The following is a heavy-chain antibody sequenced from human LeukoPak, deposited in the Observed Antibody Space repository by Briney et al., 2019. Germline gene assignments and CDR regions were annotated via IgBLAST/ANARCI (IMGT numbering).Heavy chain of an antibody. Sequence: PGGSLRLSCAASGFTFSGHAMVWVRQAPGKGLEWVSFISYDGSNKVYADSVMGRFTISRDNSKNTVDLQINSLRDDDTAVYYCAKDWGQRGVGATLGHWGQGTLVIVSS. D-gene: IGHD1-26*01. CDR2: ISYDGSNK. CDR1: GFTFSGHA. J-gene: IGHJ4*02. CDR3: AKDWGQRGVGATLGH. V-gene: IGHV3-30-3*01.